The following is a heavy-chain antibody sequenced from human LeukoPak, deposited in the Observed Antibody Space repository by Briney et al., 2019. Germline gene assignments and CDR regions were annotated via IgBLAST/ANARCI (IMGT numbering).Heavy chain of an antibody. Sequence: SETLSLTCAVYGGSFSGYYWSWIRQPPGKGLEWIGEINHSGSTNYNPSLKSRVTISVDTSKNQFSLKLSSVTAADTAVYYCARGGGRPTKGDIDYWGQGTLVTVSS. V-gene: IGHV4-34*01. CDR1: GGSFSGYY. CDR2: INHSGST. J-gene: IGHJ4*02. CDR3: ARGGGRPTKGDIDY. D-gene: IGHD1-26*01.